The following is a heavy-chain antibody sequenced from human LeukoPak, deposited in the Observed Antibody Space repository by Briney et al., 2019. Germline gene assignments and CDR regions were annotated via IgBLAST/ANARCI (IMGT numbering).Heavy chain of an antibody. V-gene: IGHV4-39*07. Sequence: SETLSLTCTVSGGSISNSRYYWGWIRQPPGKGLEWIGGISYSGSTYSNPSFKSQVAMSLDTSKNQFSLRLYSVTSADTAMYYCARVDRHLGIRHFFDYWGQGTLVTVSS. J-gene: IGHJ4*02. CDR2: ISYSGST. CDR1: GGSISNSRYY. D-gene: IGHD7-27*01. CDR3: ARVDRHLGIRHFFDY.